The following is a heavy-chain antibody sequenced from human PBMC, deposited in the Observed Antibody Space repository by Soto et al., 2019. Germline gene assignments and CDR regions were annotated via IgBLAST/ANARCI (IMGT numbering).Heavy chain of an antibody. CDR1: GYTFTSYA. D-gene: IGHD5-12*01. J-gene: IGHJ6*02. V-gene: IGHV1-3*01. CDR3: ARGGYSGYDGNYGMDV. CDR2: INAGNGNT. Sequence: QVQLVQSGAEVKKPGASVKVSCKASGYTFTSYAMHWVRQAPGQRLEWMGWINAGNGNTKYSQKFRGRVTITRDTSASTAYMELSSLRSEDTAVYYCARGGYSGYDGNYGMDVWGQGTTVTVSS.